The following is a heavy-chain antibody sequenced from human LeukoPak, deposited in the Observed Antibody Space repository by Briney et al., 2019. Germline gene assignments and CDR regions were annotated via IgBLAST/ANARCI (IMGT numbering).Heavy chain of an antibody. Sequence: GGSLRLSCAASGFTVSSNYMSWVRQAPGKGLEWVSVIYSGGSTYYADSVKGRFTISRDNSKNTLYLQMNSLRAEDTAVYYCARFGGGVVPAAIPYYFDYWGQGTLVTVSS. CDR3: ARFGGGVVPAAIPYYFDY. V-gene: IGHV3-53*01. CDR2: IYSGGST. CDR1: GFTVSSNY. J-gene: IGHJ4*02. D-gene: IGHD2-2*01.